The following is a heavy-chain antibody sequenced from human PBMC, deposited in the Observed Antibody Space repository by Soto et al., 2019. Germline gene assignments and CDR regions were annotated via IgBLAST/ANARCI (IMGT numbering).Heavy chain of an antibody. V-gene: IGHV3-23*01. D-gene: IGHD2-2*02. CDR2: ISGSGGTT. Sequence: EVQLLESGGGLVQPGGSLRLSCAASGFTFSSYAMTWVRQAPGKGLEWVSTISGSGGTTYYADSVRGRFTISRDNSKNTLYLQMNTLRAEDTALYSCTRYCPTASCYIRYGMDVWGQGTMVTVSS. CDR3: TRYCPTASCYIRYGMDV. J-gene: IGHJ6*02. CDR1: GFTFSSYA.